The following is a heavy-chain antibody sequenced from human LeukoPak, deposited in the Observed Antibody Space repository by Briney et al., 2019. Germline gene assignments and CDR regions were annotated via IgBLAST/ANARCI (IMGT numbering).Heavy chain of an antibody. Sequence: ASETLSLTCTVSGGSISSYYWSWIRQSPGKGLEWTGNIYYSGSTNYNPSLNSRVTISVDTSKNQFSLKLYSVTAADTAVYYCARHSSTYYDYVWGSYPYMDVWGKGTTVTVSS. V-gene: IGHV4-59*08. CDR3: ARHSSTYYDYVWGSYPYMDV. CDR2: IYYSGST. J-gene: IGHJ6*03. D-gene: IGHD3-16*02. CDR1: GGSISSYY.